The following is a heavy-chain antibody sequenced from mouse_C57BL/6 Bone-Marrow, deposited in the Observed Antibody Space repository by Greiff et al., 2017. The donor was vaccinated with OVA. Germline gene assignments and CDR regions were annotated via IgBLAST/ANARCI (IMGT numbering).Heavy chain of an antibody. CDR1: GYTFTSYG. V-gene: IGHV1-81*01. CDR2: IYPRSGNT. J-gene: IGHJ4*01. Sequence: VQLQESGAELARPGASVKLSCKASGYTFTSYGISWVKQRTGQGLEWIGEIYPRSGNTYYNEKFKGKATLTADKSSSTAYMELRSLTSEDSAVYFCARSGSNYDYAMDYWGQGTSVTVSS. D-gene: IGHD2-5*01. CDR3: ARSGSNYDYAMDY.